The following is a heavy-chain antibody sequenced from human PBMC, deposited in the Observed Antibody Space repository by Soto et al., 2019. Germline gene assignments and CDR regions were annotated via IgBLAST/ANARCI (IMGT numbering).Heavy chain of an antibody. D-gene: IGHD1-26*01. CDR1: GYAFTGYY. CDR2: INPNSGGT. Sequence: VKVSYDACGYAFTGYYIHWVREAPGQGLEWMGWINPNSGGTNYAQKFQGRVTMTRDTSISTAYMELSRLRSDDTAVYYCATAMPRRNSGPGSWFDHWGRGTLSTLSS. J-gene: IGHJ5*02. CDR3: ATAMPRRNSGPGSWFDH. V-gene: IGHV1-2*02.